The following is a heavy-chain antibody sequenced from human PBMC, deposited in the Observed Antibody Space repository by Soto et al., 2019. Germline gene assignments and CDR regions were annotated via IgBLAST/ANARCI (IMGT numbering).Heavy chain of an antibody. CDR1: SVSEAW. CDR2: IKSKAAGGTT. V-gene: IGHV3-15*07. Sequence: SVSEAWMNWVRQAPGKGLEWVGRIKSKAAGGTTDYVAPVKGRFTISRDDSINTLFLQMNSLKTEDTAVYYCTTDSPVAGGGPLWGQGTLVTVSS. D-gene: IGHD6-19*01. J-gene: IGHJ4*02. CDR3: TTDSPVAGGGPL.